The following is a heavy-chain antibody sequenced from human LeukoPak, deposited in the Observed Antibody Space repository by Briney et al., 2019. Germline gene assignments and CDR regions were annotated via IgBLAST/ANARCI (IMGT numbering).Heavy chain of an antibody. CDR2: TFYSGST. J-gene: IGHJ4*02. Sequence: SETLSLTCAVYGGSFSGYYWSWIRQPPGKGLEWIGSTFYSGSTYYNPSLKSRVTISVDTSKNQFSLKLSSVTAADTAVYYCATQILLCHYYWGQGTLVTVSS. D-gene: IGHD2/OR15-2a*01. CDR3: ATQILLCHYY. CDR1: GGSFSGYY. V-gene: IGHV4-59*05.